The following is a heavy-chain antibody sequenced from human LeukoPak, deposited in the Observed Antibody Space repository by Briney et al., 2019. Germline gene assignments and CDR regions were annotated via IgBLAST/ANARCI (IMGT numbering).Heavy chain of an antibody. D-gene: IGHD3-10*01. CDR3: ARVPFRGFGELLYYYFDY. CDR1: GYTFTGYY. V-gene: IGHV1-2*02. CDR2: INPNSGGT. J-gene: IGHJ4*02. Sequence: ASVKVSCKASGYTFTGYYMHWVRQAPGQGLEWMGWINPNSGGTNYAQKFQGRVAMTRDTSISTAYMELSRLRSDDTAVYYCARVPFRGFGELLYYYFDYWGQGTLVTVSS.